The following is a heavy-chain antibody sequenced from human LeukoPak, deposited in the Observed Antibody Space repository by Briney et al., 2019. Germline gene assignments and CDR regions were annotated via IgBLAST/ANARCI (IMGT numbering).Heavy chain of an antibody. CDR3: ARDLKLGTSYEFDY. V-gene: IGHV3-11*04. Sequence: GGSLRLSCAASGFILSDHYMNWIRQAPGKGREGISYISSRGSAIYYADSVKGRFTISRDNAKNSLYLQMNSLRVEDTAVYYCARDLKLGTSYEFDYWGQGTLVTVSS. D-gene: IGHD1-7*01. CDR2: ISSRGSAI. J-gene: IGHJ4*02. CDR1: GFILSDHY.